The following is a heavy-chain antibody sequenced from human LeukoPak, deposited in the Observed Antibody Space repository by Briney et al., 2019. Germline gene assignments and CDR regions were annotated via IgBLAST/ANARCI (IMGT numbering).Heavy chain of an antibody. CDR1: GGTFSSYA. Sequence: GSSVKVSCKASGGTFSSYAISWVRQAPGQGLEWMGGIIPIFGTANYAQKFQGRVTITADESTSTAYMELSSLRSEDTAVYYCAAYYYDSSALDYWGQGTLVTASS. V-gene: IGHV1-69*01. J-gene: IGHJ4*02. CDR2: IIPIFGTA. CDR3: AAYYYDSSALDY. D-gene: IGHD3-22*01.